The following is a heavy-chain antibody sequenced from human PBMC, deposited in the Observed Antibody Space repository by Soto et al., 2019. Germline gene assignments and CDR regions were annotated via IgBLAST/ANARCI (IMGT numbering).Heavy chain of an antibody. V-gene: IGHV1-18*01. CDR2: ISTYNGNT. Sequence: ASVKVSCKASGYTFTSYGISWVRQAPGQGLEWMGWISTYNGNTNYAQKLQGRVTMTTDTSTSTAYMELRSLRSDDTAVYYCARDNDFWSGYLRAFDIWGQGTMVTVSS. CDR3: ARDNDFWSGYLRAFDI. J-gene: IGHJ3*02. D-gene: IGHD3-3*01. CDR1: GYTFTSYG.